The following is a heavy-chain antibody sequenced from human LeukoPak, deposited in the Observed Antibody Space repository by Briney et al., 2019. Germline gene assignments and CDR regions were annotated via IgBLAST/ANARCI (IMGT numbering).Heavy chain of an antibody. CDR2: ITIILGIA. CDR3: ARDRGYDSSGYSPTGPLFDY. CDR1: GGTFSSYA. D-gene: IGHD3-22*01. V-gene: IGHV1-69*04. J-gene: IGHJ4*02. Sequence: PVKVSCKASGGTFSSYAISWVRQAPGQGLEWMGRITIILGIANYAQKFQGRVTITADKSTSTAYMELSSLRSEDTAVYYCARDRGYDSSGYSPTGPLFDYWGQGTLVTVPS.